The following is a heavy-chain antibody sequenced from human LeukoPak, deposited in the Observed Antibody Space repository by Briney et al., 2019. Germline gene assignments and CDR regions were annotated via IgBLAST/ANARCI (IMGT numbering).Heavy chain of an antibody. J-gene: IGHJ6*03. CDR1: ADSISIYY. V-gene: IGHV4-59*01. CDR2: IDHTGTT. CDR3: ARGRVSSSTYYSTYYYYFYMDV. Sequence: SETLSLTCSVSADSISIYYWTWIRQPPGKGLEWLGYIDHTGTTSYNPSLNSRVTISRDTSKNHFSLDLTSVTAADTAVYFCARGRVSSSTYYSTYYYYFYMDVWGKGTTVIVSS. D-gene: IGHD4-11*01.